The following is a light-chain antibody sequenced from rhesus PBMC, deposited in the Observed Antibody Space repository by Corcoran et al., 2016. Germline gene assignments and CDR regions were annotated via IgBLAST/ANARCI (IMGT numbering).Light chain of an antibody. CDR1: QGISNM. Sequence: DIQMTQSPSSLSASVGDTVTITCRASQGISNMLACYQQKPGNVPKLLIYYASTLQSGGPSRFSGSGSGTDFTLTISSLPPEDFATYYCQHGYGTPPTCGQGTKVEIK. CDR2: YAS. J-gene: IGKJ1*01. V-gene: IGKV1S15*01. CDR3: QHGYGTPPT.